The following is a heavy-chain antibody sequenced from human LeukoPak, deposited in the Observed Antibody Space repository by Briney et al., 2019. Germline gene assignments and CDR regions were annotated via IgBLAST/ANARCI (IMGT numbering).Heavy chain of an antibody. CDR1: GGSISSDY. CDR2: IYYSGST. V-gene: IGHV4-59*01. D-gene: IGHD5-12*01. CDR3: ARESPYDGAFDI. Sequence: PSETLSLTCSVSGGSISSDYWTWVRQPPGKGLEWIGYIYYSGSTNYNPSLKSRVTTSLDTSKNQFSLKLSSVTAADTAVYYCARESPYDGAFDIWGQGTVVTVSS. J-gene: IGHJ3*02.